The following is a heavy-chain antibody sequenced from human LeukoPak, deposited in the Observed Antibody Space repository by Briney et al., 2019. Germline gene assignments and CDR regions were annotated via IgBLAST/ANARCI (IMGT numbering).Heavy chain of an antibody. CDR3: AKDTRIAVAGSYMDV. CDR1: GFTFDDYT. D-gene: IGHD6-19*01. Sequence: PGGSLRLSCAASGFTFDDYTMHWVRQAPGKGLEWVSLISWDGGSTYYADSVKGRFTIPRDNSKNSLYLQMNSLRTEDTALYYCAKDTRIAVAGSYMDVWGKGTTVTVSS. J-gene: IGHJ6*03. CDR2: ISWDGGST. V-gene: IGHV3-43*01.